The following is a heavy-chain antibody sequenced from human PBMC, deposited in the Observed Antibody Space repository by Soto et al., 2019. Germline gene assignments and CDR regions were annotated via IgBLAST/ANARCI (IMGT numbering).Heavy chain of an antibody. CDR3: ASEYWRGGSCPLYYGMDG. Sequence: ASVKVSCKASGYTFTSYAMHWVRQAPGQRLEWMGWINAGNGNTKYSQKFQGRVTITRDTSASTAYMELSSLRSEDTAVYYCASEYWRGGSCPLYYGMDGWGQGTTVTV. D-gene: IGHD2-15*01. V-gene: IGHV1-3*01. J-gene: IGHJ6*02. CDR2: INAGNGNT. CDR1: GYTFTSYA.